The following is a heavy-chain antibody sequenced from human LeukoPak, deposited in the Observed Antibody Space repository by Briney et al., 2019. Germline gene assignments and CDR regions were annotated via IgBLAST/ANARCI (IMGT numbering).Heavy chain of an antibody. CDR2: IIPIFGTA. D-gene: IGHD3-22*01. J-gene: IGHJ6*03. V-gene: IGHV1-69*13. CDR3: AQTAGYYDSSGYPDYYYMDV. Sequence: SVKVSCKASGGTFSSYAISWVRQAPGQGLEWMGGIIPIFGTANYAQKFQGRVTITADESTSTAYMELSSLRSEDTAVYYCAQTAGYYDSSGYPDYYYMDVWGKGTTVTVSS. CDR1: GGTFSSYA.